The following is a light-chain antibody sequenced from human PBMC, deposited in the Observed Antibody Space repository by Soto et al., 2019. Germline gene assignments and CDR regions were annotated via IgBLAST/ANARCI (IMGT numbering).Light chain of an antibody. Sequence: DVQSTQRTSSMSAFVGQTANITSWSSQSINSYLNWYQQKPGKAPNLLIFAASSLRDGVPSRFSGSGSGTDFTLAISSLQPEDFATYYCHQSFATPRTFGGWTNVDIK. CDR3: HQSFATPRT. CDR2: AAS. J-gene: IGKJ4*01. CDR1: QSINSY. V-gene: IGKV1-39*01.